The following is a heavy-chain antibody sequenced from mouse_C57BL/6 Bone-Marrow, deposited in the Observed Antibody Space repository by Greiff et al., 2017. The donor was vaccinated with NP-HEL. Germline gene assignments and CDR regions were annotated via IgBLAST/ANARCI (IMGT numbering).Heavy chain of an antibody. V-gene: IGHV1-9*01. CDR1: GYTFTGYW. CDR2: ILPGSGST. Sequence: QVQLQQSGAELMKPGASVKLSCKATGYTFTGYWIEWVKQRPGHGLEWIGEILPGSGSTNYNEKFKGKATFTADTSSNTAYMQLSSLTTEDSDIYYCERYDGYPYAMDYWDQGTSITVSS. J-gene: IGHJ4*01. CDR3: ERYDGYPYAMDY. D-gene: IGHD2-3*01.